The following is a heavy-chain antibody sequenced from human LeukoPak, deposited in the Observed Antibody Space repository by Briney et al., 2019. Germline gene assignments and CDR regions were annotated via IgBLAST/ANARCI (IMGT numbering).Heavy chain of an antibody. CDR1: GFTFSSYA. CDR2: ISGSGGST. V-gene: IGHV3-23*01. D-gene: IGHD2-15*01. J-gene: IGHJ4*02. CDR3: VKEPHRGYCSGGSCYSHLDY. Sequence: GGSLRLSCAASGFTFSSYAMSWVRQAPGKGLEWVSAISGSGGSTYYADSVKGRFTISRDNSKNTLYLQMNSLRAEDTAVYYCVKEPHRGYCSGGSCYSHLDYWGQGTLVTVSS.